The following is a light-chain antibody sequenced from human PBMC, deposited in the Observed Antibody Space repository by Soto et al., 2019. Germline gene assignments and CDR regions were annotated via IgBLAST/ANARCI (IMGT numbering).Light chain of an antibody. CDR3: RQYAASPRS. CDR1: QTVSSNY. Sequence: VVAQSTGTLSLAPGERAALSCRASQTVSSNYFAWYQQSPGQAPRLLIYGASSRATGIPDSFSCSGSATDFTRPISRLEPEAFAMYYGRQYAASPRSFGGGTKVDIK. CDR2: GAS. V-gene: IGKV3-20*01. J-gene: IGKJ4*01.